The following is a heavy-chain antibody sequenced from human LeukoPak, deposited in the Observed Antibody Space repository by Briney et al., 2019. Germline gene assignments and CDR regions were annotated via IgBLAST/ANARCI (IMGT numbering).Heavy chain of an antibody. CDR2: IWSDGSHK. D-gene: IGHD6-13*01. CDR1: GFTFSKYD. V-gene: IGHV3-33*01. Sequence: GRSLRLSCAASGFTFSKYDMHWIRQAPGKGLEWVAVIWSDGSHKYYADSMKGRFTISRDNSNNMVYLQMNSLRVEDTAVYYCASAAGAFDMWGQGTLVTVSS. CDR3: ASAAGAFDM. J-gene: IGHJ3*02.